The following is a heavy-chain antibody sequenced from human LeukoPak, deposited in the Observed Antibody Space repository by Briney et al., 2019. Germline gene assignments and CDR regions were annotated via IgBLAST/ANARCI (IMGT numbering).Heavy chain of an antibody. CDR2: IYYSGST. V-gene: IGHV4-59*01. CDR1: GGSISSYY. Sequence: SETLSLTCTVSGGSISSYYWSWIRQPPGKGLEWIGYIYYSGSTNYNPSLKSRVTISVDTSKNQFSLKLSSVTAADTAVHYCASFLNSGYDQWGQGTLVTVSS. CDR3: ASFLNSGYDQ. J-gene: IGHJ5*02. D-gene: IGHD5-12*01.